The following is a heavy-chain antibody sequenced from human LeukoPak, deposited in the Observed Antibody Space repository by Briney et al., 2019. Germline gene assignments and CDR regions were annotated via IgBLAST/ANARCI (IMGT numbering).Heavy chain of an antibody. Sequence: SEILSLTCTVSGVSISSSTYYWGWIRQPPGKGLEWIGSIYYSGTTYYNPSLKSRVTISVDTSKNQFSLKLSSVTAADTAVYYCVKEYYGSGRDSNWFDPWGQGTLVTVSS. J-gene: IGHJ5*02. CDR3: VKEYYGSGRDSNWFDP. D-gene: IGHD3-10*01. CDR1: GVSISSSTYY. V-gene: IGHV4-39*01. CDR2: IYYSGTT.